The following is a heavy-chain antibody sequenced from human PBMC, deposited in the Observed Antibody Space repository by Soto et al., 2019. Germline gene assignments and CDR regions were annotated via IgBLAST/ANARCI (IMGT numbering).Heavy chain of an antibody. Sequence: PSETLSLTCTVSGDSISSGDYYWSWIRQPPGKGLEWIAFIYHSGNTYYNPSLKGRLSISIDTSSNQFSLNLSSVTAADTAVYYCARARGGPWDFDYWGQGTLVTVSS. D-gene: IGHD1-26*01. V-gene: IGHV4-30-4*01. CDR1: GDSISSGDYY. CDR3: ARARGGPWDFDY. J-gene: IGHJ4*02. CDR2: IYHSGNT.